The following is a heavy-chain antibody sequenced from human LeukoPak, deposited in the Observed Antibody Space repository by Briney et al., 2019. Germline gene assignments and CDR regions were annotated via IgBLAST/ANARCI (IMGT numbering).Heavy chain of an antibody. V-gene: IGHV4-59*11. CDR3: AKSNGYGLIDI. CDR1: GFTFSNHG. Sequence: GSLRLSCAASGFTFSNHGMSWVRQPPGKALEWIGNIFYSGSTYYSPSLKSRVTISLDTSRNQFSLKLNSVTAADTAVYYRAKSNGYGLIDIWGQGTMVTVSS. J-gene: IGHJ3*02. D-gene: IGHD3-22*01. CDR2: IFYSGST.